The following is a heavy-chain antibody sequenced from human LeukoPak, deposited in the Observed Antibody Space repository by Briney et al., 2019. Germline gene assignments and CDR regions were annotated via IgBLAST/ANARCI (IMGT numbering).Heavy chain of an antibody. Sequence: HTGGSLRLSCAASGFTFSSYAMSWVRQAPGKGLEWVSAISGSGGSKYYADSVKGRFTISRDNSKNTLYLQMNSLRAEDTAVYYCARGHCSSTSCSNFDYWGQGTLVTVSS. CDR2: ISGSGGSK. D-gene: IGHD2-2*01. V-gene: IGHV3-23*01. CDR3: ARGHCSSTSCSNFDY. CDR1: GFTFSSYA. J-gene: IGHJ4*02.